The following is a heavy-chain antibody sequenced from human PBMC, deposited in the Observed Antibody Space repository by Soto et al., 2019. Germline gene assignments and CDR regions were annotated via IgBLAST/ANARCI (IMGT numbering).Heavy chain of an antibody. J-gene: IGHJ6*02. V-gene: IGHV1-69*13. CDR1: GGTFSSYA. CDR2: IIPIFGTA. Sequence: GASVKVSCKASGGTFSSYAISWVRQAPGQGLEWMGGIIPIFGTANYAQKFQGRVTITADESTSTAYMELSSLRSEDTAVYYCATAPITGTTFYYGMAVWGQGTTVTVSS. D-gene: IGHD1-7*01. CDR3: ATAPITGTTFYYGMAV.